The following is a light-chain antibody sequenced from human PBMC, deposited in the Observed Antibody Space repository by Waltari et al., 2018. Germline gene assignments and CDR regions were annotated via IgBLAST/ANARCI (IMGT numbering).Light chain of an antibody. CDR3: QQYYSIALN. V-gene: IGKV1-NL1*01. J-gene: IGKJ4*01. CDR2: AAS. CDR1: QGISNS. Sequence: DIQLTQSPSSLSASVGYRFTITCRASQGISNSLAWYQQKPGKAPKLLLYAASRLENGVPSRFRGSGSGTDYTLTISSLQPEDFATYYCQQYYSIALNFGGGTKVEIK.